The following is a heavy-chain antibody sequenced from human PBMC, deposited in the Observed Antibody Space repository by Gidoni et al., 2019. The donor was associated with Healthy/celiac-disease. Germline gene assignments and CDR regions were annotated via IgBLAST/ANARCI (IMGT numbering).Heavy chain of an antibody. Sequence: EVQLVESGGGLVQPGGSLRLSCPASGFTFGSYWMHWVRQAPGKGLVWVSRINSDGSSTSYADSVKGRFTISRDNAKNTLYLQMNSLRAEDTAVYYCARDIVVVVAAGYYYYGMDVWGQGTTVTVSS. J-gene: IGHJ6*02. D-gene: IGHD2-15*01. CDR1: GFTFGSYW. CDR3: ARDIVVVVAAGYYYYGMDV. CDR2: INSDGSST. V-gene: IGHV3-74*01.